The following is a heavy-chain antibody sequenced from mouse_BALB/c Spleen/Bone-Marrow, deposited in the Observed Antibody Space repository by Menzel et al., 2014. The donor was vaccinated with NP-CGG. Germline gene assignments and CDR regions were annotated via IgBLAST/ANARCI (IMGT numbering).Heavy chain of an antibody. CDR2: INPYNGGT. D-gene: IGHD2-14*01. CDR3: ARSDYRYDPYAMDY. Sequence: EVQLQQSGPELVKPGASMKISCKASGYSFTGYTMNWVKQSHGENLEWIGLINPYNGGTNYNQKFKGKATLTVDKSSSTAYMQLKSLTSEDSAVYYCARSDYRYDPYAMDYWGQGTSVTVSS. V-gene: IGHV1-25*01. J-gene: IGHJ4*01. CDR1: GYSFTGYT.